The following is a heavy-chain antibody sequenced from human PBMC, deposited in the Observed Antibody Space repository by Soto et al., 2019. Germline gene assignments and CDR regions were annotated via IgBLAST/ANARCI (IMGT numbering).Heavy chain of an antibody. J-gene: IGHJ6*03. CDR1: GYTFTSYD. D-gene: IGHD2-2*01. Sequence: ASVKVSCKASGYTFTSYDINWVRQATGQGLEWMGWMNPNSGNTGYAQKFQGRVTMTRNTSISTANMELSSLRSEDTAVYYCARYAADDIVVVPAAMGYYYYYMDVWGKGTTVTVSS. V-gene: IGHV1-8*01. CDR3: ARYAADDIVVVPAAMGYYYYYMDV. CDR2: MNPNSGNT.